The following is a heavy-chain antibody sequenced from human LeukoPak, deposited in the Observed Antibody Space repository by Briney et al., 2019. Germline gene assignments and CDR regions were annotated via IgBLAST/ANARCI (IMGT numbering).Heavy chain of an antibody. D-gene: IGHD6-13*01. Sequence: GGSLRLSCAASGITFSSNWMHWVRQAPGKGLEWVSVIYSGGSTYYADSVKGRFTISRDNSKNTLYLQMNSLRAEDTAVYCCARVTGSSSCFDYWGQGTLVTVSS. V-gene: IGHV3-66*01. CDR2: IYSGGST. CDR3: ARVTGSSSCFDY. CDR1: GITFSSNW. J-gene: IGHJ4*02.